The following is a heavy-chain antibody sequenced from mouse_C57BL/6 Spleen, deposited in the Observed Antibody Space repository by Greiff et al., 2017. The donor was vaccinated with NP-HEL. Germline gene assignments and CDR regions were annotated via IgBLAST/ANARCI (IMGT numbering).Heavy chain of an antibody. CDR3: RDYGSSFDY. Sequence: QVQLKQSGAELVRPGASVTLSCKASGYTFTDYEMHWVKQTPVHGLEWIGAIDPETGGTAYNQKFKGKAILTADKSSSTAYMELRSLTSEDSAVYYCRDYGSSFDYWGQGTTLTVSS. CDR2: IDPETGGT. D-gene: IGHD1-1*01. CDR1: GYTFTDYE. V-gene: IGHV1-15*01. J-gene: IGHJ2*01.